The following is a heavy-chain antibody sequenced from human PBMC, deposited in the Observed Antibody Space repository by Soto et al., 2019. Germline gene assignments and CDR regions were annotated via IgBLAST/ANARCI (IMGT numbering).Heavy chain of an antibody. CDR3: ARDGAVAGNTNFDY. Sequence: ASVKVSCKASGYTFTTYAMHWARQAPGQRLEWMGWINAGNGNTKYSQKFLGRVTITTDTSASTAYMELGSLRSEDTAVYYCARDGAVAGNTNFDYWGQGTLVTVS. V-gene: IGHV1-3*01. CDR1: GYTFTTYA. J-gene: IGHJ4*02. CDR2: INAGNGNT. D-gene: IGHD6-19*01.